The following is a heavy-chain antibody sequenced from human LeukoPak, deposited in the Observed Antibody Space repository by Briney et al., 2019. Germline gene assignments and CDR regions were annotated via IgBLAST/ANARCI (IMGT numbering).Heavy chain of an antibody. D-gene: IGHD3-22*01. J-gene: IGHJ4*02. V-gene: IGHV3-48*03. CDR2: ISSSGSTI. CDR3: ARGEYYYGSSGYRLDY. Sequence: PGGSLRLSCTASGFNFGDYNMNWVRQAPGKGLEWVSYISSSGSTIYYVDSVKGRFTISRDNAKNSLYLQMNSLRAEDTAVYYCARGEYYYGSSGYRLDYWGQGTLVTVSS. CDR1: GFNFGDYN.